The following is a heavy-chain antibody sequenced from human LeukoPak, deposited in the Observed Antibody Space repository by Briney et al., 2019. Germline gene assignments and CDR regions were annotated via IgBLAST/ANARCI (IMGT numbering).Heavy chain of an antibody. J-gene: IGHJ4*02. CDR1: GFTFSSYW. CDR2: INSDGSST. CDR3: AREDYYDSSGYFFSLDY. Sequence: GGSLRLSCAASGFTFSSYWMPWVRQAPGKGLVWVSRINSDGSSTSYADSVKGRFTISRDNAKNTLYLQMNSLRAEDTAVYYCAREDYYDSSGYFFSLDYWGQGTLVTVSS. D-gene: IGHD3-22*01. V-gene: IGHV3-74*01.